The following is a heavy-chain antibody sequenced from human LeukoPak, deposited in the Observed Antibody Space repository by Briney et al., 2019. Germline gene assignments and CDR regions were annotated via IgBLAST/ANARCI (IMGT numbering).Heavy chain of an antibody. J-gene: IGHJ4*02. D-gene: IGHD3-10*01. CDR3: ARGLGYYGSGSLRDY. CDR1: GGSLSGYY. V-gene: IGHV4-34*01. Sequence: RSETLSLTCAVYGGSLSGYYWRGIREPPGKGRECIGEINQSVSINYNPYLKSRVTISVDPSKNRFSLKLSSVTAADTAVYYCARGLGYYGSGSLRDYWGQGTLVTVSS. CDR2: INQSVSI.